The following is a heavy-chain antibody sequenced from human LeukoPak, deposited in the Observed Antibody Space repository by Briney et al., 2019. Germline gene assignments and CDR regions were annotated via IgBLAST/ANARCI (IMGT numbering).Heavy chain of an antibody. CDR3: AKGYYTLYGSSGNSFDY. J-gene: IGHJ4*02. D-gene: IGHD3-22*01. CDR1: GITFSSYG. CDR2: ISYDGSNK. Sequence: PGGPLRLSCAASGITFSSYGMHWVRQAPGKGLEWVAVISYDGSNKYYADSVKGRFTISRDNSKNTLYLQMNSLRAEDTAVYYCAKGYYTLYGSSGNSFDYWGQGTLVTVSS. V-gene: IGHV3-30*18.